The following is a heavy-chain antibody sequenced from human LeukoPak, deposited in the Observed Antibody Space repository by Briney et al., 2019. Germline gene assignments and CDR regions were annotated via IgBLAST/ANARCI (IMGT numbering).Heavy chain of an antibody. V-gene: IGHV3-7*01. J-gene: IGHJ6*03. CDR1: GFTFSNYW. Sequence: GGSLRLSCAASGFTFSNYWMSWVRQAPGKGLEWVANIKQDRSEKYYVDSVKGRFTISRDNAKNSLYLQMNSLRAEDTAVYYCVRGVPKTSYYYYYMDVWGKGTTVTVSS. CDR2: IKQDRSEK. D-gene: IGHD4-11*01. CDR3: VRGVPKTSYYYYYMDV.